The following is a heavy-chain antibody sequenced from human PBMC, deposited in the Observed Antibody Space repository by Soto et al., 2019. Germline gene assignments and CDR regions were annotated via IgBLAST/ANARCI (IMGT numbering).Heavy chain of an antibody. J-gene: IGHJ4*02. V-gene: IGHV3-23*01. CDR1: GVGFSNYG. CDR2: ISASGDSI. Sequence: VHLLESGGGLVQPGGSLKLSCATSGVGFSNYGMSWVRQAPGKGLEWVAGISASGDSIYYADPVKSRFTISGDNSKRTLYLQMNSLRAEDTAIYYCATDPRGPDYWGQGTQVTVS. CDR3: ATDPRGPDY.